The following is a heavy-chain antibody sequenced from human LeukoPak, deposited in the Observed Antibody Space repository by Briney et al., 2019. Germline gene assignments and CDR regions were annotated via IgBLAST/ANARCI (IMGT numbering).Heavy chain of an antibody. CDR2: ISAYNGNT. CDR3: ARDLSLDQQWLVRWEAHYYMDV. D-gene: IGHD6-19*01. CDR1: GYTFTSYG. V-gene: IGHV1-18*01. J-gene: IGHJ6*03. Sequence: ASVKVSCKASGYTFTSYGISWVRQAPGQGLEWMGWISAYNGNTNYAQKLQGRVTMTTDTSTSTAYMELRSLRSDDTAVYYCARDLSLDQQWLVRWEAHYYMDVWGKGTTVTVSS.